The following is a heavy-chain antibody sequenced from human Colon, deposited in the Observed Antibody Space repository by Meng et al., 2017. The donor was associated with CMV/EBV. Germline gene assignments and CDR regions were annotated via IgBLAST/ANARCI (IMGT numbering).Heavy chain of an antibody. CDR1: GFTVSSND. CDR2: IFGGGDT. V-gene: IGHV3-66*01. CDR3: GYSYDYPYSSMDV. Sequence: GESLKISCAGSGFTVSSNDMNWVRQAPGKGPEWVSGIFGGGDTYYADVVKGRFTISRDNGKNMLYLQMNSLRVEDTAVYYCGYSYDYPYSSMDVWGQGTTVTVSS. D-gene: IGHD5-18*01. J-gene: IGHJ6*02.